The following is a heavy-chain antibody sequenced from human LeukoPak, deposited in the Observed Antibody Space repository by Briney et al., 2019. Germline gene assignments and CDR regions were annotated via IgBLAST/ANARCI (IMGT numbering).Heavy chain of an antibody. Sequence: GGSLRLSCAASGFTFSYYAMTWVRQAPGKGPEWVSGITDSGSRTSYADSVKGRFTISRDNSKNTLYLQMNSLRAEDTAVYYCARDPGSSAWDYWGQGTLVTVSS. V-gene: IGHV3-23*01. CDR1: GFTFSYYA. J-gene: IGHJ4*02. CDR2: ITDSGSRT. CDR3: ARDPGSSAWDY. D-gene: IGHD6-6*01.